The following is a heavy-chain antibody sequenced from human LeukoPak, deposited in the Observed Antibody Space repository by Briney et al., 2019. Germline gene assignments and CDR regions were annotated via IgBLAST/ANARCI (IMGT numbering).Heavy chain of an antibody. CDR2: INTNTGNP. V-gene: IGHV7-4-1*02. J-gene: IGHJ6*02. Sequence: ASVKVSCKASGYTFTTYAMNWVRQAPGQGLEWMGWINTNTGNPIYAQGFTGRFVLSLDTSVSTAYLQISSLKAEDTAVYYCARLHYSYYYGMDVWGQGTTVTVSS. CDR3: ARLHYSYYYGMDV. CDR1: GYTFTTYA.